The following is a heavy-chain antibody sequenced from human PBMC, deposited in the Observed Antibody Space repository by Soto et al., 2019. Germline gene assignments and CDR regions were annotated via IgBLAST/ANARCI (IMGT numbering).Heavy chain of an antibody. CDR3: ARNGQTYDYCFFDN. CDR1: GYTLTHYY. Sequence: QVQLVQSGAEVKKPGASVKVSCKASGYTLTHYYMHWVRQAPGQGPVWVGVINPSTLVTSYAQKFQGRVTMTRDTSTSPVYMELNSLISEDTAVYYCARNGQTYDYCFFDNWGQGTLVTVSS. CDR2: INPSTLVT. D-gene: IGHD5-12*01. J-gene: IGHJ4*02. V-gene: IGHV1-46*01.